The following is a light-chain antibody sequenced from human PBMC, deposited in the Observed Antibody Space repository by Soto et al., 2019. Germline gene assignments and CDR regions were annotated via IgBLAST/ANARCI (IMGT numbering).Light chain of an antibody. Sequence: QSALTQPASVSGSPGQSITISCTGTSSDVGGSNYVSWYQHHPGKAPKLMIYDVSNRPSGVSNRFSGSKSGNTASLTISGLQAEDEADDYCTSYTDSSTIVVFGGGTKLTVL. CDR2: DVS. CDR3: TSYTDSSTIVV. CDR1: SSDVGGSNY. V-gene: IGLV2-14*03. J-gene: IGLJ2*01.